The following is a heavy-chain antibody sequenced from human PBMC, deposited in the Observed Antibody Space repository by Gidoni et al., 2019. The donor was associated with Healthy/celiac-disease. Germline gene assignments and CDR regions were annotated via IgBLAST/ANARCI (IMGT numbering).Heavy chain of an antibody. V-gene: IGHV1-69*01. D-gene: IGHD2-2*01. CDR3: ARGGRGYCSSTSCYAQLYNWFDP. CDR1: GGTFSSYA. J-gene: IGHJ5*02. CDR2: IIPIFGTA. Sequence: QVQLVQSGAEVKKPGSSVKVSCKASGGTFSSYAISWVRQAPGQGLEWMGGIIPIFGTANYAQKVQGRVTITADESTSTAYMELSSLRSEDTAVYYCARGGRGYCSSTSCYAQLYNWFDPWGQGTLVTVSS.